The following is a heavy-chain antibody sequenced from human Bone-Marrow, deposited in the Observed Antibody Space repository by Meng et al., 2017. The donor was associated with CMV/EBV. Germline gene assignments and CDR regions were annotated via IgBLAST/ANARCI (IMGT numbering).Heavy chain of an antibody. D-gene: IGHD2-2*02. J-gene: IGHJ6*02. CDR2: ISYDGSNK. CDR3: AKDLAPDIVVVPAAILNYYYYGMDV. V-gene: IGHV3-30-3*01. Sequence: GESLKISCAASGFTFSSYAMHWVRQAPGKGLEWVAVISYDGSNKYYADSVKGRFTISRDNSKNTLYLQMNSLRAEDTAVYYCAKDLAPDIVVVPAAILNYYYYGMDVWGQGTTVTVSS. CDR1: GFTFSSYA.